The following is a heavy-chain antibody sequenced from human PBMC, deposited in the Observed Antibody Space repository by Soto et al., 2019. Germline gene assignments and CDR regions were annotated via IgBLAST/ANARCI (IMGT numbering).Heavy chain of an antibody. V-gene: IGHV4-34*01. D-gene: IGHD2-2*02. CDR1: VGSFSGYY. J-gene: IGHJ4*02. CDR3: ARGGYCSSTSCYTPLGY. Sequence: SETLSLTCAIYVGSFSGYYWSWIRQPPGKGLEWIGEINHSGSTNYNPSLKSRVTISVDTSKNQFSLKLSAVTAADTAVYYCARGGYCSSTSCYTPLGYWGQGTLVTVSS. CDR2: INHSGST.